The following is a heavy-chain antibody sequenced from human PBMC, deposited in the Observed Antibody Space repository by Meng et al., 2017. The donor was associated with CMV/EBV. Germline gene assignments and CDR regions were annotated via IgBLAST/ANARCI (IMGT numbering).Heavy chain of an antibody. J-gene: IGHJ4*02. V-gene: IGHV3-53*01. CDR1: GFTVSSNY. CDR2: IYSGGST. Sequence: GESLKISCAASGFTVSSNYMSWVRQAPGKGLEWASVIYSGGSTYYADSVKGRFTISRDNSKNTLYLQMNSLRAEDTAVYYCWRFGVSQGFDYWGQGTLVTVSS. D-gene: IGHD3-10*01. CDR3: WRFGVSQGFDY.